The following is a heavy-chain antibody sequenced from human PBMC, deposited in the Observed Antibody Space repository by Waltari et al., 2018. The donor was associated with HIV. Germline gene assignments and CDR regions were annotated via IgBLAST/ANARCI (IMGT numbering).Heavy chain of an antibody. CDR3: ARGHEYTNGLDY. CDR2: IGFSAGDT. CDR1: EYTFTIYY. V-gene: IGHV1-46*01. J-gene: IGHJ4*02. Sequence: QDQLVQSGAEVKKPGASVTVSCQGSEYTFTIYYVHWVRQAPGQGLQWMGLIGFSAGDTNYAPDCQGRVSMTRDTSTNTVYMELRSLNSDDSAMYYCARGHEYTNGLDYWGRGTLISVTS. D-gene: IGHD2-8*01.